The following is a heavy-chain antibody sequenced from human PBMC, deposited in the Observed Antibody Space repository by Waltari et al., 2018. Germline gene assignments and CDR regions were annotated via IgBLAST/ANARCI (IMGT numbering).Heavy chain of an antibody. CDR2: IRRQPFNYAT. CDR3: SGGEVTGTDF. V-gene: IGHV3-73*01. J-gene: IGHJ4*02. Sequence: EVQVVESGGGLVQPGGSLKLSCATSDFRFGGSTIHWVRQTSGRGLEWVGRIRRQPFNYATAYSESVKGRFTISRDDSKNTAYLQMNNLMTEDTAVYYCSGGEVTGTDFWGQGTLVTVSS. CDR1: DFRFGGST. D-gene: IGHD1-1*01.